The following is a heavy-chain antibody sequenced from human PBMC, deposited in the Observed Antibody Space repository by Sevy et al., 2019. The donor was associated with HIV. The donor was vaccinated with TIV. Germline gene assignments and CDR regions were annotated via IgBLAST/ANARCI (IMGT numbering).Heavy chain of an antibody. CDR3: AKDQIKVDIVVVPAAHYYYYGMDV. V-gene: IGHV3-23*01. Sequence: GGSLRLSCAASGFTFSSYAMSWVRQAPGKGLEWVSGISGSGGSTYYADSVKGRFTISRDNSKNTLYLQMNSLRAEDTAVYYCAKDQIKVDIVVVPAAHYYYYGMDVWGQGTTVTVSS. D-gene: IGHD2-2*01. CDR1: GFTFSSYA. CDR2: ISGSGGST. J-gene: IGHJ6*02.